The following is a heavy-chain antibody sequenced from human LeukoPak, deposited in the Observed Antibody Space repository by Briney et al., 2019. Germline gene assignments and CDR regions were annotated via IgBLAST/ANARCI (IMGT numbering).Heavy chain of an antibody. V-gene: IGHV4-61*01. CDR3: ARIHRYCSGGACYVLDN. D-gene: IGHD2-15*01. CDR1: GGSISSYSYY. Sequence: SEPLSLTCTVSGGSISSYSYYWGWIRQPPGRGLEWIGYVYYSGSTNYNPSFKSRITISVDTYRNQFSLQLSSVTAADTAVSYCARIHRYCSGGACYVLDNWGQGTLVAVSS. CDR2: VYYSGST. J-gene: IGHJ4*02.